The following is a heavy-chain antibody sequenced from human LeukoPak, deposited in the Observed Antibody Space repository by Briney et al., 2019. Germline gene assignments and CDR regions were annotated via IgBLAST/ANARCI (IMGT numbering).Heavy chain of an antibody. CDR2: IYYSGST. CDR1: GGSISSGGYY. Sequence: SQTLSLTCTVSGGSISSGGYYWSWIRQPPGKGLEWIGYIYYSGSTYYNPSLRSRVTISVDTSKNQFSLKLSSVTAADTAVYYCARDGVVPAAIRPYYYYYGMDVWGQGTTVTVSS. V-gene: IGHV4-30-4*08. CDR3: ARDGVVPAAIRPYYYYYGMDV. J-gene: IGHJ6*02. D-gene: IGHD2-2*02.